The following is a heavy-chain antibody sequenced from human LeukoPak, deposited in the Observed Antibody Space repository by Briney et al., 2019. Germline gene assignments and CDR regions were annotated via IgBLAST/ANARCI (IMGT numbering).Heavy chain of an antibody. CDR1: GFTYREFA. J-gene: IGHJ4*02. D-gene: IGHD1-1*01. CDR3: SREWGNGNDLRPDS. CDR2: IRSSIYGGTP. V-gene: IGHV3-49*03. Sequence: GGSLRLSCTSSGFTYREFAVSWFRQAPGKGLEWIGFIRSSIYGGTPKAAASVKGRFIFSRDDSKGVAYLRMNSLKTDDTAVYYCSREWGNGNDLRPDSWGQGTLVTVSS.